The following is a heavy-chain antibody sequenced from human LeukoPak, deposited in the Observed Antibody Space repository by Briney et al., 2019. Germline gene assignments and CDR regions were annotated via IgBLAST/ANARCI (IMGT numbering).Heavy chain of an antibody. CDR1: GFTFSSYA. J-gene: IGHJ3*02. CDR3: ARDMYGGNGDAFDI. CDR2: IYSGGST. V-gene: IGHV3-53*01. D-gene: IGHD4-23*01. Sequence: GGSLRLSCAASGFTFSSYAMSWVRQAPGKGLEWVSVIYSGGSTYYADSVKGRFTISRDNSKNTLYLQTNSLRAEDTAVYYCARDMYGGNGDAFDIWGQGTMVTVSS.